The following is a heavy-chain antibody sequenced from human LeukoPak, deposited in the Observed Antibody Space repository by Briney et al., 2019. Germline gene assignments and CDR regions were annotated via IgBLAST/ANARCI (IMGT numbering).Heavy chain of an antibody. V-gene: IGHV3-23*01. D-gene: IGHD3-10*01. CDR2: ISGSGGST. CDR3: ARGPRFTGYDY. Sequence: GGSLRLSCAASGFTFSSYGMSWVRQAPGKGLEWVSAISGSGGSTYYADSVKGRFAISRDNAKNSLYLQMNSLRAEDTAVYYCARGPRFTGYDYWGQGTLVTVSS. CDR1: GFTFSSYG. J-gene: IGHJ4*02.